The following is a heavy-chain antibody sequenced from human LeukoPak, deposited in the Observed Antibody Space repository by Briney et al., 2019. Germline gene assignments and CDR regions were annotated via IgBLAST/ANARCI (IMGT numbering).Heavy chain of an antibody. CDR3: ARDNAYYGSGRNNWFDP. D-gene: IGHD3-10*01. Sequence: SETLSLTCTVSGYSIGSGYYWGWIRQPPGKGLEWIGSIYHSGSTYYNPSLKSRVTISVDTSKNQFSLKLSSVTAADTAVYYCARDNAYYGSGRNNWFDPWGQGTLVTVSS. CDR1: GYSIGSGYY. CDR2: IYHSGST. V-gene: IGHV4-38-2*02. J-gene: IGHJ5*02.